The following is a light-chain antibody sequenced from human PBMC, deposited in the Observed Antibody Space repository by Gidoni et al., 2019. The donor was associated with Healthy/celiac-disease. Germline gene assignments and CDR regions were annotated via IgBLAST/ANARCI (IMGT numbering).Light chain of an antibody. J-gene: IGLJ2*01. CDR2: GKN. V-gene: IGLV3-19*01. CDR3: NSRDSSGNHVV. CDR1: SLRSYY. Sequence: SSALTQDPAVSVALGQTVRITCHGDSLRSYYARWYQQKPGQAPVLVIYGKNNRPSGIPDRFAGSSSGNTASLTITGAQAEDEADYYCNSRDSSGNHVVFGGGTKLTVL.